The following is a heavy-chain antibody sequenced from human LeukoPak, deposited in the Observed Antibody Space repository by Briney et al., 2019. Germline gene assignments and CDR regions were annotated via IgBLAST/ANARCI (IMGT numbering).Heavy chain of an antibody. CDR3: ARDERWLQSELDY. J-gene: IGHJ4*02. Sequence: ASVKVSCKASGYTFTGYYMHWVRQAPGQGLEWMGWINPNSGGTNYAQKFQGRVTMTRDTSNSTAYMELSRLRSDDTAVYYCARDERWLQSELDYWGQGTLVTVSS. CDR1: GYTFTGYY. D-gene: IGHD5-24*01. CDR2: INPNSGGT. V-gene: IGHV1-2*02.